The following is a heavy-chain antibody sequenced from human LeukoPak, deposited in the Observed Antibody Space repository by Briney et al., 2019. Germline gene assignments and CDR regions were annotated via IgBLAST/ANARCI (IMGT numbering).Heavy chain of an antibody. CDR3: AKPVTTYYYYGMDV. CDR2: ISYDGSNK. Sequence: GGSLRLSCAASGFTFSSYGMHWVRQAPGKGLEWVAVISYDGSNKYYADSVKGRFTISRDNSKNTLYLQMNSPRAEDTAVYYCAKPVTTYYYYGMDVWGQGTTVTVSS. V-gene: IGHV3-30*18. CDR1: GFTFSSYG. J-gene: IGHJ6*02. D-gene: IGHD1-26*01.